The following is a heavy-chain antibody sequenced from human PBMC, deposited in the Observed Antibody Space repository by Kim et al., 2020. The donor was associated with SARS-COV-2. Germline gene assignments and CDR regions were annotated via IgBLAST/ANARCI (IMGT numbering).Heavy chain of an antibody. J-gene: IGHJ3*02. CDR3: AIVQRTEDAFDI. Sequence: RYSPSFQGQVTISADKSISTAYLQWSSLKASDTAMYYCAIVQRTEDAFDIWGQGTMVTVSS. D-gene: IGHD1-1*01. V-gene: IGHV5-51*01.